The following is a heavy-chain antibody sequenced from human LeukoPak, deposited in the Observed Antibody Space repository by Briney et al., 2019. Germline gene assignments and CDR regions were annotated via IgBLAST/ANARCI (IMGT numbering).Heavy chain of an antibody. CDR2: INPNSGGT. J-gene: IGHJ4*02. V-gene: IGHV1-2*02. D-gene: IGHD3-9*01. CDR3: ARRAYDILTGFFIDY. CDR1: GYTFTGYY. Sequence: ASVKVSCKASGYTFTGYYMHWVRQAPGQGLEWMGWINPNSGGTNYAQKFQGRVTMTRDTSISTAYMELSRLRSDDTAVYYCARRAYDILTGFFIDYWGQGTLVTVSS.